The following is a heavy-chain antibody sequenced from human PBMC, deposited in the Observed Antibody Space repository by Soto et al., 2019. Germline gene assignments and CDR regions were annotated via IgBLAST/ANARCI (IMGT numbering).Heavy chain of an antibody. CDR3: ARNPPTIAASGTRYYYTMDV. J-gene: IGHJ6*02. Sequence: GESLKISCKGSGYSFTNYWITWVRQMPGKGLEWMGRIDPSDSYTNYSPSFQGHITISADKSISTAYLQWSSLKASDTAIYYCARNPPTIAASGTRYYYTMDVWGQGTTVTVSS. D-gene: IGHD6-13*01. CDR2: IDPSDSYT. CDR1: GYSFTNYW. V-gene: IGHV5-10-1*01.